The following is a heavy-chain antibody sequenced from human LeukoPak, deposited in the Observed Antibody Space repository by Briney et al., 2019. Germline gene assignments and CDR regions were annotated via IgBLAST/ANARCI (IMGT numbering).Heavy chain of an antibody. V-gene: IGHV3-30-3*01. CDR1: GFTFSSYA. J-gene: IGHJ4*02. CDR3: ARTLYYYDSSGYYYAYYFDY. Sequence: GGSLRLSCAASGFTFSSYAMHWVRQAPGKGLEWVAVISYDGSNKYYADSVKGRFTISRDNSKNTLYLQMNSLRAEDTAVYYCARTLYYYDSSGYYYAYYFDYWGQGTLVTVSS. D-gene: IGHD3-22*01. CDR2: ISYDGSNK.